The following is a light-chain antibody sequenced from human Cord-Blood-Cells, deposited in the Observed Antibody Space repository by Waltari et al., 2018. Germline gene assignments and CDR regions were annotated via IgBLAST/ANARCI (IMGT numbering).Light chain of an antibody. CDR2: GAS. Sequence: EIVMTQSPATLSVSPGGRATLSCRASQSVSSNLAWYQQKPGQAPRLLIYGASTRATGIPARFSGSGSGTEFTLTISSLQSEDFAVYYCQQYNNWQFYLSGFGPGTKVDIK. J-gene: IGKJ3*01. V-gene: IGKV3-15*01. CDR3: QQYNNWQFYLSG. CDR1: QSVSSN.